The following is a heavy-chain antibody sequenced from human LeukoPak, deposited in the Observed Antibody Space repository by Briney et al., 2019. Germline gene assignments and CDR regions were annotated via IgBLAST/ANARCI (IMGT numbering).Heavy chain of an antibody. Sequence: PSETLSLTCAVYGGSFSTYCWNWIRQPPGKGLEWIGEINHSGSTNYNPSLKSRVTISVDTSKNQFSLNLSSVTAADTAVYYCARGKVGGHSYGYYYYYYVDVWGTGTTVTVSS. D-gene: IGHD5-18*01. CDR1: GGSFSTYC. V-gene: IGHV4-34*01. CDR3: ARGKVGGHSYGYYYYYYVDV. CDR2: INHSGST. J-gene: IGHJ6*03.